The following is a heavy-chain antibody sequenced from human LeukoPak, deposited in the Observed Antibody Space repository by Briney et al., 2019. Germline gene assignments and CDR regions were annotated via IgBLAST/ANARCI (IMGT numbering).Heavy chain of an antibody. J-gene: IGHJ4*02. D-gene: IGHD7-27*01. CDR2: ISYDGSNK. Sequence: GGSLRLSCAASGFTFSSYGMHWVRQAPGKGLEWVAVISYDGSNKYYADSVKGRFTISRDNSKNTLYLQMNSLRAEDTAVYYCAKGRTGDALGYWGQGTLVTVSS. V-gene: IGHV3-30*18. CDR1: GFTFSSYG. CDR3: AKGRTGDALGY.